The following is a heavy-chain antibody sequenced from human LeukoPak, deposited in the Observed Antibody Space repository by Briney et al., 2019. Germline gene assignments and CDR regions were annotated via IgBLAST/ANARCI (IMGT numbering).Heavy chain of an antibody. D-gene: IGHD4-17*01. CDR1: GDSVSSDSYY. Sequence: PSETLSLTCTVSGDSVSSDSYYWSWIRQPPGKGLEWIGYIYYSGSTNYNPSLKSRVTISVDTSKNQFSLKLSSVTAADTAVYYCARGGTTVTPGLLWFDPWGQGTLVTVSS. CDR3: ARGGTTVTPGLLWFDP. V-gene: IGHV4-61*01. J-gene: IGHJ5*02. CDR2: IYYSGST.